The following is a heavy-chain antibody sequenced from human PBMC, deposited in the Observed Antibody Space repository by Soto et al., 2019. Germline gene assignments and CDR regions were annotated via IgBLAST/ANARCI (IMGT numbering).Heavy chain of an antibody. J-gene: IGHJ4*02. D-gene: IGHD2-8*01. CDR3: ARLRDLMVYATDY. CDR1: GYTFTSYY. Sequence: ASVKVSCKASGYTFTSYYMHWVRQAPGQGLEWMGIINPSGGSTSYAQKLQGRVTMTTDTSTSTAYMELRSLRSDDTAVYYCARLRDLMVYATDYWGQGTLVTVSS. CDR2: INPSGGST. V-gene: IGHV1-46*01.